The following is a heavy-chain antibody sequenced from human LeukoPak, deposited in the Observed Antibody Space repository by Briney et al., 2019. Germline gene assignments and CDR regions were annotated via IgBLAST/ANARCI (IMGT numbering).Heavy chain of an antibody. D-gene: IGHD4-17*01. Sequence: GGSLRLSCAASGFTFSSHLMHWVRQAPGKGLVWVSRTSSDGTYTNYADSVRGRFTISRDNAKNTLYLQMNSLRAEDTAVYYCAKALTTTERIFDYWGQGTLITVSS. CDR1: GFTFSSHL. CDR3: AKALTTTERIFDY. J-gene: IGHJ4*02. CDR2: TSSDGTYT. V-gene: IGHV3-74*01.